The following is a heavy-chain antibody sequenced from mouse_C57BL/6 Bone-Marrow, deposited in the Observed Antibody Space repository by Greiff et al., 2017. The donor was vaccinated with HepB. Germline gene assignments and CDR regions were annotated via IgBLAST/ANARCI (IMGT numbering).Heavy chain of an antibody. CDR1: GFTFSSYA. Sequence: EVMLVESGEGLVKPGGSLKLSCAASGFTFSSYAMSWVRQTPEKRLEWVAYISSGGDYIYYADTVKGRFTISRDNARNTLYLQMSSLKSEDTAMYYCTRDRGHYGSSYTWFAYWGQGTLVTVSA. CDR3: TRDRGHYGSSYTWFAY. V-gene: IGHV5-9-1*02. J-gene: IGHJ3*01. CDR2: ISSGGDYI. D-gene: IGHD1-1*01.